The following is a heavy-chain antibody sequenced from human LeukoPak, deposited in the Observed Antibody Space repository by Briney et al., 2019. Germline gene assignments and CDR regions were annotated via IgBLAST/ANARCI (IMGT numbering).Heavy chain of an antibody. V-gene: IGHV3-30*03. Sequence: SGGSLRLSCAASGFTFSSYGMHWVRQAPGKGLEWVAVISYDGSNKYYADSVKGRFTISRDNSKNTLYLQMNSLRAEDTAVYYCARDRGAYSSSPPAGTFDYWGQGTLVTVSS. CDR1: GFTFSSYG. J-gene: IGHJ4*02. CDR3: ARDRGAYSSSPPAGTFDY. CDR2: ISYDGSNK. D-gene: IGHD6-6*01.